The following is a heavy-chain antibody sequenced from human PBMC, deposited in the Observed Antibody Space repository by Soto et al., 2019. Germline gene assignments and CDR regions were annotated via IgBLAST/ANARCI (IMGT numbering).Heavy chain of an antibody. CDR3: ARAKKESSSSSVLDY. Sequence: QVQLVQSGAEVKKPGASVKVSCKASGYTFTSYYMHLVRQAPGQGLEWMGIIIPSDGSTNYAQKFQGRVTMTSDTSTSTVYMELSSLRSEDTAVYYCARAKKESSSSSVLDYWGQGTLVTVSS. CDR2: IIPSDGST. D-gene: IGHD6-6*01. CDR1: GYTFTSYY. V-gene: IGHV1-46*01. J-gene: IGHJ4*02.